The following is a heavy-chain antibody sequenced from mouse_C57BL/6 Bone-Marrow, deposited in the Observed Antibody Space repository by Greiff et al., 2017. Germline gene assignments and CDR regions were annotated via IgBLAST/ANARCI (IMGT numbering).Heavy chain of an antibody. CDR2: MYPGDGDT. Sequence: QVQLQQSGPELVKPGASVKISCKASGYAFSSSWMNWVKQRPGKGLEWIGRMYPGDGDTNYNGKFKGKATLTADKSSSTAYMQLSSLTSEDSAVYFCARNLLLFAYWGQGTLVTVSA. CDR3: ARNLLLFAY. CDR1: GYAFSSSW. D-gene: IGHD2-10*01. J-gene: IGHJ3*01. V-gene: IGHV1-82*01.